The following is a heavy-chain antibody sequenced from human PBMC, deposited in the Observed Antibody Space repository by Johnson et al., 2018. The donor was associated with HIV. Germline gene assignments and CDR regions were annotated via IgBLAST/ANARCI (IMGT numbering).Heavy chain of an antibody. CDR3: AREGEGYSSSWYDAFDI. V-gene: IGHV3-7*01. Sequence: VQLVESGGGLVQPGGSLRLSCAVSGFTFSYYWMSWVRQAPGKGLEWVANIKQDGSEKYYVDSVKGRFTISRDNAKKSLYLQMNSLRAEDTAVYYCAREGEGYSSSWYDAFDIWGQGTMVTVSS. CDR2: IKQDGSEK. D-gene: IGHD6-13*01. CDR1: GFTFSYYW. J-gene: IGHJ3*02.